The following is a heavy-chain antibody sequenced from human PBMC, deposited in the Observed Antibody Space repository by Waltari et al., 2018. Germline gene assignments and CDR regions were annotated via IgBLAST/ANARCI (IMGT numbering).Heavy chain of an antibody. CDR3: ARSSVAGTYYFDY. CDR1: GFTFNDYS. Sequence: EVQLVESGGGLVKPGGSLRLSGAASGFTFNDYSMNWVRQAPGKGLECVSSVSGGSSYIYYADSVKGRFTISRDNAKNSLYLQMDSLRAEDTAVYYCARSSVAGTYYFDYWGQGTLVPVSS. CDR2: VSGGSSYI. D-gene: IGHD6-19*01. V-gene: IGHV3-21*02. J-gene: IGHJ4*02.